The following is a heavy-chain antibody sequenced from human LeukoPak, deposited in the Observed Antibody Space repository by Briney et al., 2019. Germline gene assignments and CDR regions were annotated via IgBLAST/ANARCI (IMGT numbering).Heavy chain of an antibody. CDR1: GGSFSDYY. CDR2: IHHSGST. J-gene: IGHJ6*02. CDR3: ARRGIVVVPAASPGRYYYYGMDV. Sequence: SETLSLTCAVYGGSFSDYYWSWIRQPPGKGLEWIGEIHHSGSTNYNPSLKSRVTISVDTSKNQFSLKLSSVTAADTAVYYYARRGIVVVPAASPGRYYYYGMDVWGQGTTVTVSS. V-gene: IGHV4-34*01. D-gene: IGHD2-2*01.